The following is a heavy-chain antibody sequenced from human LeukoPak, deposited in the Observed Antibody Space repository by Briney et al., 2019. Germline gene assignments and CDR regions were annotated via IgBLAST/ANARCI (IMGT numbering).Heavy chain of an antibody. CDR2: IIPIFGIA. CDR3: ARSSGIAVAQYYFDY. V-gene: IGHV1-69*04. CDR1: GGTFNSYA. D-gene: IGHD6-19*01. Sequence: GASVKVSCKASGGTFNSYAISWVRQAPGQGLEWMGRIIPIFGIANYAQKFQGRVTITADKSTSTAYMELSSLRSEDTAVYYCARSSGIAVAQYYFDYWGQGTLVTVSS. J-gene: IGHJ4*02.